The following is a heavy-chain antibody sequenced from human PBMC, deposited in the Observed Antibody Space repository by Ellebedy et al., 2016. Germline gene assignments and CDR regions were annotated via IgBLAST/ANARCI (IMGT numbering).Heavy chain of an antibody. CDR2: ISGGGTTT. D-gene: IGHD3-10*01. J-gene: IGHJ4*02. Sequence: GGSLRLXXAASGFTFYNFVMTWVRQAPGKGLEWVSSISGGGTTTFYRDSVRGRFTISRDNSEDKVYLQMNSLRDEDTALYYCAKYFRSGSYYHFDNWGPGTLVTVSS. CDR1: GFTFYNFV. V-gene: IGHV3-23*01. CDR3: AKYFRSGSYYHFDN.